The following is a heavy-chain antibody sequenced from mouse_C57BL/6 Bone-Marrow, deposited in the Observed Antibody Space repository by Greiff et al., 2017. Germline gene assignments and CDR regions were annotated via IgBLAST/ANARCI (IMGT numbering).Heavy chain of an antibody. D-gene: IGHD1-1*01. V-gene: IGHV5-9*01. CDR3: SRQVTTVLATKYFDV. CDR2: ISGGGGNT. Sequence: EVKLVESGGGLVKPGGSLTLSCAASGFTFSSYTMSWVRQTPEKRLQWVAAISGGGGNTYYPDSVKGRFTISRDNDKNILYLQMSSLRSEDTALXYCSRQVTTVLATKYFDVWGTGTTVTVSS. CDR1: GFTFSSYT. J-gene: IGHJ1*03.